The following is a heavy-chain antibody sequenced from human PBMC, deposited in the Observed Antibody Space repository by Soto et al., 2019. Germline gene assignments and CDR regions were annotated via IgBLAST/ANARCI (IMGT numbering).Heavy chain of an antibody. Sequence: ASVKVSCKASGYTFTSYGISWVRQAPGQGLEWMGWISAYNGNTNYAQKLQGRVTMTTDTSTSTAYMELRSLRSDDTAVYYCASGQMAGARTHYYYGMDVWGQGTTVTVSS. D-gene: IGHD3-10*01. CDR3: ASGQMAGARTHYYYGMDV. V-gene: IGHV1-18*01. CDR1: GYTFTSYG. J-gene: IGHJ6*02. CDR2: ISAYNGNT.